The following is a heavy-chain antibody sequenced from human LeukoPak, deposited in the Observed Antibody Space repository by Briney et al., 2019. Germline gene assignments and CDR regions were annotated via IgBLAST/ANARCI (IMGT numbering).Heavy chain of an antibody. CDR2: IYYSGST. D-gene: IGHD3-9*01. CDR3: ARTSYDIGDAFDI. V-gene: IGHV4-31*03. Sequence: SETLSLTCTVSGGSISSGGYYWSWIRQHPGKGLEWIGYIYYSGSTFYNPSFKSRVTISVDTSKNQFSLKLSSVTAADTAVYYCARTSYDIGDAFDIWGQGTMVTVSS. J-gene: IGHJ3*02. CDR1: GGSISSGGYY.